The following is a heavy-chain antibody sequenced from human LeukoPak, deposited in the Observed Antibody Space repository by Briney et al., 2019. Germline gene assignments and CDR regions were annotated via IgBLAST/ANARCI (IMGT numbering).Heavy chain of an antibody. D-gene: IGHD3-10*01. CDR2: IIPIFGTA. V-gene: IGHV1-69*13. CDR3: ARVEPHYYGSGSYYKPPASFDY. J-gene: IGHJ4*02. Sequence: ASVKASCKASGGTFSSYAISWVRQAPGQGLEWMGGIIPIFGTANYAQKFQGRVTITADESTSTAYMELSSLRSEDTAVYYCARVEPHYYGSGSYYKPPASFDYWGQGTLVTVSS. CDR1: GGTFSSYA.